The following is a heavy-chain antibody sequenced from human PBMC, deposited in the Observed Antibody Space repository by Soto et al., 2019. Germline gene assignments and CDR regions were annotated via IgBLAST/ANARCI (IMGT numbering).Heavy chain of an antibody. D-gene: IGHD3-3*01. CDR3: ARRRVGDFWSGSDYYYGMDV. V-gene: IGHV5-51*01. Sequence: GELKKISWSGAGYSFTIYWSGWVRAMPGKGLEWMGIIYPGDSDTRYSPSFQGQVTISADKSISTAYLQWSSLKASDTAMYYCARRRVGDFWSGSDYYYGMDVWGQGTTVTVSS. CDR1: GYSFTIYW. CDR2: IYPGDSDT. J-gene: IGHJ6*02.